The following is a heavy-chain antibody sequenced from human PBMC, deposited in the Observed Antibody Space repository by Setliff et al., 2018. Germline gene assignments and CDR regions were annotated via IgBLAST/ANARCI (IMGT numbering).Heavy chain of an antibody. CDR3: ARHWTYYDFWSGSGGFDY. V-gene: IGHV4-39*01. J-gene: IGHJ4*02. CDR1: GGSVSDSTYY. CDR2: IYYSVST. D-gene: IGHD3-3*01. Sequence: SETLSLTCTVSGGSVSDSTYYWGWVRQPPGKGLEWIGSIYYSVSTYYNPSLKSRVTISVDTSKNQFSLKLSSVTAADTAVYYCARHWTYYDFWSGSGGFDYWGQGTLVTVSS.